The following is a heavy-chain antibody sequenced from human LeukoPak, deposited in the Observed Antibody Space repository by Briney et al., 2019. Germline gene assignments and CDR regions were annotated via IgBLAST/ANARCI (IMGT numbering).Heavy chain of an antibody. V-gene: IGHV3-53*01. CDR3: ARELAGYSSSWYPNYFDY. CDR2: IYSGGST. Sequence: GGSLRLSCEASGFTVSSNYMSWVRQAPGKGLEWVSVIYSGGSTYYADSVKGRFTISRDNSKNTLYLQMNSLRAEDTAVYYCARELAGYSSSWYPNYFDYWGQGTLVTVSS. J-gene: IGHJ4*02. D-gene: IGHD6-13*01. CDR1: GFTVSSNY.